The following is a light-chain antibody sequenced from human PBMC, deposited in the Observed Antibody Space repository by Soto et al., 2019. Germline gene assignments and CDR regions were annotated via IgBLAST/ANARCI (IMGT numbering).Light chain of an antibody. CDR3: SSYTSTTTRV. Sequence: QSALTQPASVSGSPGQSITISCTGTSSDVGGYNYVSWYQHHPGKAPKLMIYEVSSRPSGISNRFSGSKSGNTASLTISGLKAEDEADYYCSSYTSTTTRVFGGGTKLTVL. CDR1: SSDVGGYNY. J-gene: IGLJ3*02. CDR2: EVS. V-gene: IGLV2-14*01.